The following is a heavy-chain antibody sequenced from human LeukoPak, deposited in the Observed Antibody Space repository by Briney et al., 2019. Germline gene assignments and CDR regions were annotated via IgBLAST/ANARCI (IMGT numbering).Heavy chain of an antibody. J-gene: IGHJ5*02. CDR2: IYYSGST. CDR1: SGSIRTYY. CDR3: ARDHLQADWFDP. D-gene: IGHD4-11*01. V-gene: IGHV4-59*01. Sequence: SETLSLTCTVSSGSIRTYYWSWIRQPPGKGLEWIGYIYYSGSTNYNPSLKSRVTISVDTSKNQFSLKLSSVTAADTAVYYCARDHLQADWFDPWGQGTLVTVSS.